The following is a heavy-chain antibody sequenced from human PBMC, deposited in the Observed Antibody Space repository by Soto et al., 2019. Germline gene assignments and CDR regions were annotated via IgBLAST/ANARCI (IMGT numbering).Heavy chain of an antibody. V-gene: IGHV1-3*01. D-gene: IGHD2-2*01. CDR3: ARALRGSSHRYGMDV. Sequence: ASVKVSCKASGYTFTSYAMHWVRQAPGQRLEWMGWINAGNGNTKYSQKFQGRVTMTRDTSASTAYMELSSLRSEDTAVYYCARALRGSSHRYGMDVWGQGTTVTVSS. CDR2: INAGNGNT. J-gene: IGHJ6*02. CDR1: GYTFTSYA.